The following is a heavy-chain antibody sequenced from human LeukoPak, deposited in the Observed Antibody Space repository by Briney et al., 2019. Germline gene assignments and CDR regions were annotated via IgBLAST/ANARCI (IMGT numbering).Heavy chain of an antibody. CDR1: GYTFTGYY. CDR3: ARDSLRAAGIDY. D-gene: IGHD6-13*01. J-gene: IGHJ4*02. V-gene: IGHV1-2*02. Sequence: ASVKVSCKASGYTFTGYYMHWVRLAPGQGLEWMGWINPNSGGTNYAQKFQGRVTMTRDTSISTAYMELSRLRSDDTAVYYCARDSLRAAGIDYWGQGTLVTVSS. CDR2: INPNSGGT.